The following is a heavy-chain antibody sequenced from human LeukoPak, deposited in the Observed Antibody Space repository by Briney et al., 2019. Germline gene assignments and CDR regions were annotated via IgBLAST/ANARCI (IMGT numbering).Heavy chain of an antibody. D-gene: IGHD3-10*01. J-gene: IGHJ5*02. Sequence: SQTLSLTCAVSGGSISSGGYSWSWIRQPPGKGLEWIGYIYHVGSTSYNPSLKSRVTISIDRSKNQFSLKLTSVTAADTAVYYCARDLSYYYGSGSYYNPWGPGTLVTVSS. V-gene: IGHV4-30-2*01. CDR2: IYHVGST. CDR1: GGSISSGGYS. CDR3: ARDLSYYYGSGSYYNP.